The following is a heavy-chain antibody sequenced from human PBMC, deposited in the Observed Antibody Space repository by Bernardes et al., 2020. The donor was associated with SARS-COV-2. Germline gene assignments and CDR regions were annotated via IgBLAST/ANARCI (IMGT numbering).Heavy chain of an antibody. CDR3: ARGPYCPGGICTFYGMDV. V-gene: IGHV3-21*06. CDR1: GLTFNTYS. D-gene: IGHD2-8*02. CDR2: ISSSGSYK. Sequence: GGSLRLSCAASGLTFNTYSLNWVRQAPGKGLEWFSSISSSGSYKYYADSVKGRFTISRDSAKNSLYLEMNSLRAEDTAVYYCARGPYCPGGICTFYGMDVWGQGTTVTVSS. J-gene: IGHJ6*02.